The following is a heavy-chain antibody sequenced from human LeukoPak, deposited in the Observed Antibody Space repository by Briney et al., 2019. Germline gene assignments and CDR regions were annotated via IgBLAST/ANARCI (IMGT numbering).Heavy chain of an antibody. V-gene: IGHV4-59*01. CDR1: GGSMGTYY. J-gene: IGHJ5*02. D-gene: IGHD2-21*02. CDR2: IYYSGST. CDR3: ARGDYCAGDCYYL. Sequence: SETLSLTCTVSGGSMGTYYWSWIRQPPGKGLEWIAYIYYSGSTNYNPSLKSRVTISVDTSKNQFSLKLSSVTAADTAVYYCARGDYCAGDCYYLWGQGTLDTVSS.